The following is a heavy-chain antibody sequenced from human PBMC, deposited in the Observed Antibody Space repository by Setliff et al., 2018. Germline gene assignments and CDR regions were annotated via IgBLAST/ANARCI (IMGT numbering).Heavy chain of an antibody. D-gene: IGHD3-10*01. CDR2: FDPEDGET. Sequence: ASVKVSCKVSGYTLTELSMHWVRQAPGKGLEWMGGFDPEDGETIYAQKFQGRVTMTEDTSTDTAYMELSSLRSEDTAVYYCATGGTYGSGSSYDYWGQGTLVTVSS. J-gene: IGHJ4*02. CDR1: GYTLTELS. CDR3: ATGGTYGSGSSYDY. V-gene: IGHV1-24*01.